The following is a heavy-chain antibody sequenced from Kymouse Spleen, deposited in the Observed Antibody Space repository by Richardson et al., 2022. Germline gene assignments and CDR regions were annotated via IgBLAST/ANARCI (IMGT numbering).Heavy chain of an antibody. CDR2: IKSKTDGGTT. Sequence: EVQLVESGGGLVKPGGSLRLSCAASGFTFSNAWMSWVRQAPGKGLEWVGRIKSKTDGGTTDYAAPVKGRFTISRDDSKNTLYLQMNSLKTEDTAVYYCTTDTSIAAVDAFDIWGQGTMVTVSS. CDR1: GFTFSNAW. J-gene: IGHJ3*02. CDR3: TTDTSIAAVDAFDI. D-gene: IGHD6-13*01. V-gene: IGHV3-15*01.